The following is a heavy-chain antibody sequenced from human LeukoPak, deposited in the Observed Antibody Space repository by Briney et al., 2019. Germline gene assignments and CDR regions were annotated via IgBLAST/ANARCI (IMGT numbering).Heavy chain of an antibody. CDR1: GYTFTSYG. D-gene: IGHD2-21*01. J-gene: IGHJ6*02. CDR3: ARGGAVVVIYGMDV. V-gene: IGHV1-18*01. Sequence: ASVKVSCKASGYTFTSYGISWVRQAPGQGLEWMGWISAYNGNTNYAQKLQGRVTMTRDTSTSTVYMELRSLRSEDTAVYYCARGGAVVVIYGMDVWGQGTAVTVSS. CDR2: ISAYNGNT.